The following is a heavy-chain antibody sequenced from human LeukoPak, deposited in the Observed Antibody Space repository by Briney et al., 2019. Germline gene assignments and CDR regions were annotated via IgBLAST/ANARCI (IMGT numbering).Heavy chain of an antibody. D-gene: IGHD3/OR15-3a*01. Sequence: GGSLRLSCAASGFTFSSYGMHWVRQAPGKGLEWVAVISYDGSNRYYADSVKGRFTISRDTSKNTLYLQMNSLRAEDTAVYYCAKIAKDWTGAFDYWGQGTLVTVSS. CDR2: ISYDGSNR. CDR3: AKIAKDWTGAFDY. CDR1: GFTFSSYG. V-gene: IGHV3-33*05. J-gene: IGHJ4*02.